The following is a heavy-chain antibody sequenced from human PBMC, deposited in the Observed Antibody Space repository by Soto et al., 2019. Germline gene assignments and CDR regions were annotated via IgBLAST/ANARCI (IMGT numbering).Heavy chain of an antibody. CDR3: ATGNHRSGIDY. V-gene: IGHV3-66*01. Sequence: EVQLVESGGGLVQPGGSLRLSCAVSGFDVNSNYMSWARQAPGKGLEWVSVIYAGGGTYYADSVKVRFTISRDNPKNTLYLQMNSLRAEDTAVYYCATGNHRSGIDYWGQGTLVTVSS. CDR1: GFDVNSNY. CDR2: IYAGGGT. J-gene: IGHJ4*02. D-gene: IGHD1-1*01.